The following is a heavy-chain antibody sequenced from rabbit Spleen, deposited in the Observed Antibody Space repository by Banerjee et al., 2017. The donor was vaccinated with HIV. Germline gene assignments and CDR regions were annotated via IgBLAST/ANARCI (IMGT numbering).Heavy chain of an antibody. J-gene: IGHJ4*01. D-gene: IGHD4-1*01. V-gene: IGHV1S45*01. Sequence: QEQLVESGGGLVQPGESLKLSCKASGFDFSSYGVSWVRQAPGKGLEWIACIYGGSSGITYYASWAKGRFTISKTSSTTVTLQMTSLTAADTATYFCARDLAGVIGWNFNLWGPGTLVTVS. CDR1: GFDFSSYG. CDR3: ARDLAGVIGWNFNL. CDR2: IYGGSSGIT.